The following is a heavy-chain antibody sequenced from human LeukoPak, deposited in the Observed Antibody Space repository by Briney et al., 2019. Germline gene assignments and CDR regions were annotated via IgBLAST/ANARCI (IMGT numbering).Heavy chain of an antibody. Sequence: SETLSLTCTVSGGSIRSYYWSWIRQPPGKGLEWIGYIYHSGNTKYNPSLKSRVTISVDTSNNQFSLNLSSVTPADTAVYYCAGELTVTRSNYFDPWGQGTLVTVSS. V-gene: IGHV4-59*01. CDR1: GGSIRSYY. CDR3: AGELTVTRSNYFDP. J-gene: IGHJ5*02. D-gene: IGHD4-17*01. CDR2: IYHSGNT.